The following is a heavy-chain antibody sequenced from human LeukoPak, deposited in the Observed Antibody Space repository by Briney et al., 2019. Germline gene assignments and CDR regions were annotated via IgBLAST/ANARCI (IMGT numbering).Heavy chain of an antibody. J-gene: IGHJ4*02. D-gene: IGHD7-27*01. CDR2: ISSIGSTI. CDR1: GFTFSSYE. CDR3: AREAGDPDY. Sequence: GGSLRLFCAASGFTFSSYEMLWVRQAPGKGLEWVSDISSIGSTIYYADSVKGRFTISRDNAKNSLYLQMNSLRAEDTAVYYCAREAGDPDYWGQGTLVTVSS. V-gene: IGHV3-48*03.